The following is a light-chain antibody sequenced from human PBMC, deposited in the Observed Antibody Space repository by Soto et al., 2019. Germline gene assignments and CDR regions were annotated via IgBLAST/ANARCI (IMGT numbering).Light chain of an antibody. CDR2: GAS. V-gene: IGKV1-39*01. CDR1: QNIDIY. J-gene: IGKJ5*01. CDR3: QLGEIMLIT. Sequence: TSLYASVGDRVTITCRASQNIDIYLNWYQHKPGKAPKLLIYGASVLQTGVPSRFSGSGSGTDFTLTVSSLQPEDVATYYCQLGEIMLITFGQRTRPDIK.